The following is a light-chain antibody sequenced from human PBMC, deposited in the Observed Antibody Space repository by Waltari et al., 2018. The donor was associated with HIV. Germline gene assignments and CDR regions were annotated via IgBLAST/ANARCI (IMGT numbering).Light chain of an antibody. V-gene: IGLV2-14*03. Sequence: QPALTQPASVSASPGQSLTISCTVTSSDVGASNFVSWYQQHPGKAPKLMIYDVSSRPSGVSDRFSGSKSGNTASLTISGLQAEDEADYYCGSYTSSSTLVFGGGTKLTVL. CDR2: DVS. CDR3: GSYTSSSTLV. J-gene: IGLJ3*02. CDR1: SSDVGASNF.